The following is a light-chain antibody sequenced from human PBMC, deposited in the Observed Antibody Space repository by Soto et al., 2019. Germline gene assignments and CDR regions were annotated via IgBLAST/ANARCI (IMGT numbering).Light chain of an antibody. CDR1: QGISSY. J-gene: IGKJ3*01. CDR3: QQLNNYPPL. V-gene: IGKV1-9*01. CDR2: AAS. Sequence: DIQLTQSPSFLSASVGDRVTITCRASQGISSYLAWYQQKPGKAPKLLIYAASTLQSGVPSRFSGSGSGTEFTLTISSLQPEDFEAFYCQQLNNYPPLFGPGTKVDI.